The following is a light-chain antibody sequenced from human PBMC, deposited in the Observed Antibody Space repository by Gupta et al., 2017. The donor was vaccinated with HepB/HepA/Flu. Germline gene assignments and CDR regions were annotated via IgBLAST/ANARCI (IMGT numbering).Light chain of an antibody. Sequence: IVLTQSPATLSLSPGERATLSCRASQSVDNYLAWYQQKPGQAPRLLISDASDRATGIPARFSGSGSGTDFTLTISSLEHEDFAVYYCQQRSSWPRWSFGQGTKVEIK. CDR3: QQRSSWPRWS. J-gene: IGKJ1*01. CDR1: QSVDNY. V-gene: IGKV3-11*01. CDR2: DAS.